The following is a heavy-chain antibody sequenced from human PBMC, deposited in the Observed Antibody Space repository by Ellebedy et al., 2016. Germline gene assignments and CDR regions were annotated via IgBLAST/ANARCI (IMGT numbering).Heavy chain of an antibody. CDR3: ARHGYDFWSGHHAFDI. V-gene: IGHV4-59*08. D-gene: IGHD3-3*01. J-gene: IGHJ3*02. CDR1: GGSISSYY. CDR2: IYYSGST. Sequence: SETLSLTCTVSGGSISSYYWSWIRQPPGKGLEWIGYIYYSGSTYYNPSLKSRVTISVDTSKNQFSLKLSSVTAADTAVYYCARHGYDFWSGHHAFDIWGQGTMVTVSS.